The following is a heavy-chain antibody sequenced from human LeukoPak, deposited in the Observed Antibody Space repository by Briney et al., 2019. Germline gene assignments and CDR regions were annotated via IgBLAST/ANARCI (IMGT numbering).Heavy chain of an antibody. CDR3: ARVRVNYGPEYYFDY. V-gene: IGHV4-61*08. CDR2: IYYSGST. J-gene: IGHJ4*02. D-gene: IGHD3-10*01. Sequence: SQTLSLTCTVSGDSISSGDYYWSWIRQPPGKGLEWIGYIYYSGSTNYNPSLKSRVTISIDTSKNQFSLKLSSVTAADTAVYYCARVRVNYGPEYYFDYWGQGTLVTVSS. CDR1: GDSISSGDYY.